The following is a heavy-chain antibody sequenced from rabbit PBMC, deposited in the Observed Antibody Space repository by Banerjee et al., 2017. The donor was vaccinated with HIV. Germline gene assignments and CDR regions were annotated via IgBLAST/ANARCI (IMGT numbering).Heavy chain of an antibody. CDR3: ARCAGYYSSGWHL. D-gene: IGHD4-1*01. Sequence: QEQLEESGGDLVKPEGSLTLTCTASGFSFSNKYVMCWVRQAPGKGLEWIACINTGSGSTYYASWAKGRFTISRSTSLNTVDLKMTSLTAADTATYFCARCAGYYSSGWHLWGPGTLVTVS. CDR1: GFSFSNKYV. CDR2: INTGSGST. V-gene: IGHV1S43*01. J-gene: IGHJ6*01.